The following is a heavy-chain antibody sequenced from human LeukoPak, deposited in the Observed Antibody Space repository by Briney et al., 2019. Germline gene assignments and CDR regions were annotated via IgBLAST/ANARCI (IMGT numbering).Heavy chain of an antibody. CDR1: GGSISSYY. J-gene: IGHJ4*02. Sequence: SETLSLTCTVSGGSISSYYWSWIRQPPGKGLEWIGYIYYSGSTNYNPSLKSRVTISVDTTKNQFSLKLSSVTAADTAVYYCARVRSTIFGVVTLDYWGQGTLVTVSS. V-gene: IGHV4-59*01. CDR2: IYYSGST. CDR3: ARVRSTIFGVVTLDY. D-gene: IGHD3-3*01.